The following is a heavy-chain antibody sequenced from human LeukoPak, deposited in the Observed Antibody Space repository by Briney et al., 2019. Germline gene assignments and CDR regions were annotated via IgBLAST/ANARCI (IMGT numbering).Heavy chain of an antibody. J-gene: IGHJ4*02. CDR1: GFTFSNYA. V-gene: IGHV3-23*01. CDR2: IGDSGGST. Sequence: PGGSLRLSCAASGFTFSNYAMNWVRQAPGKGLEWVSGIGDSGGSTYYADSVKGRFTISRDNSKNTLYLQMASLRAEDTAVYYCAEEGYYYGGSGYYLFEYWGQGTLVTVSS. D-gene: IGHD3-22*01. CDR3: AEEGYYYGGSGYYLFEY.